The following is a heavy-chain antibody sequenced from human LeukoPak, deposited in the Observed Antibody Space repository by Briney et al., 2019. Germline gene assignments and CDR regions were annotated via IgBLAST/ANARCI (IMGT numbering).Heavy chain of an antibody. CDR2: VFYSGST. CDR1: GESISSRSYY. D-gene: IGHD2-21*01. J-gene: IGHJ3*01. Sequence: SETLTLTCSVSGESISSRSYYWGWIRQPPGKGLEWIGSVFYSGSTYYNPSLKSRVTVSIDPSKGQFSLNLTSVTAADTAVYYCAVDIVEVSAATWDGAFDFWGQGTMVTVSS. V-gene: IGHV4-39*07. CDR3: AVDIVEVSAATWDGAFDF.